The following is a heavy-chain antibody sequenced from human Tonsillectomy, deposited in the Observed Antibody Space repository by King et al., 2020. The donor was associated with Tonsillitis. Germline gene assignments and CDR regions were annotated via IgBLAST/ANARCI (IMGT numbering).Heavy chain of an antibody. CDR2: ISYDGSNK. CDR1: GFPFSSYA. D-gene: IGHD6-19*01. CDR3: ARHTMAGTWGLFAY. J-gene: IGHJ4*02. V-gene: IGHV3-30*04. Sequence: VQLVGSGGGVVQPGRSLRISCAASGFPFSSYAMHWVGQAPGKGLEWVAVISYDGSNKYYADSVKGRFTISRDTPKNTLYLQMNSLRAEDTAVYYCARHTMAGTWGLFAYWGQGTLVTVSS.